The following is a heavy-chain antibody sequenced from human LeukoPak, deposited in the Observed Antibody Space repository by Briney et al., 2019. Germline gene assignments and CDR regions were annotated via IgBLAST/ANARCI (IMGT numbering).Heavy chain of an antibody. CDR2: IKSRTDGGTT. D-gene: IGHD3-10*01. V-gene: IGHV3-15*01. CDR1: GFTFSRYG. J-gene: IGHJ4*02. CDR3: TTITMIREHEDY. Sequence: GGSLRLSCAASGFTFSRYGMHWVRQAPGRGLEWVGRIKSRTDGGTTDYAAPVKGRFTISRDDSKNTLSLQMNSLKTEDTAVYYCTTITMIREHEDYWGQGTLVTVSS.